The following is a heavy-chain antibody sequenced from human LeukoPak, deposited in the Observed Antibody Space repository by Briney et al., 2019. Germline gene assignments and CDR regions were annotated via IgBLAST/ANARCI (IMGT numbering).Heavy chain of an antibody. V-gene: IGHV3-23*01. J-gene: IGHJ4*02. Sequence: GGSLRLSCAASGFTFSTYAMTWVRQAPGKGLEWVSTISGSGGSTDYADSVKGRFTISRDNSKNTVYLQMNSLRAEDTAVYYCAKDGPYYCGSGSYYTNWGQGTLVTVSS. CDR3: AKDGPYYCGSGSYYTN. CDR2: ISGSGGST. D-gene: IGHD3-10*01. CDR1: GFTFSTYA.